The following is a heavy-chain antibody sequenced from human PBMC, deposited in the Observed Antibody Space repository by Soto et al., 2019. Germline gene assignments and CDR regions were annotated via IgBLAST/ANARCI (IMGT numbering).Heavy chain of an antibody. CDR3: ARNPNAFGEYTVFDV. Sequence: PLKTQSLPCNVAGGEIRRGGYHWIWIRKHPEKGLDWIGHVYSTGSPFYNPSLETRFDISLDKSKDCFSLQLTSVTAADTAIYYFARNPNAFGEYTVFDVSGLGTLVTVSS. CDR2: VYSTGSP. V-gene: IGHV4-31*03. D-gene: IGHD4-17*01. J-gene: IGHJ3*01. CDR1: GGEIRRGGYH.